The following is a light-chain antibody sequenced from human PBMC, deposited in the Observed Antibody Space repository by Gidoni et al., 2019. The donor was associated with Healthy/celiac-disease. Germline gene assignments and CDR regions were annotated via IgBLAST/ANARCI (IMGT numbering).Light chain of an antibody. V-gene: IGLV8-61*01. Sequence: QTVVTQEPSFSVSPGGTDTLTCGLSSGSVSTSYYPSWYQQTPGQAPRTLIYSTNTRSSGVPDRFSGSILGNKAALTSTGAQADDESDYYCVLYMGSGIWVFGGGTKLTVL. CDR3: VLYMGSGIWV. CDR1: SGSVSTSYY. CDR2: STN. J-gene: IGLJ3*02.